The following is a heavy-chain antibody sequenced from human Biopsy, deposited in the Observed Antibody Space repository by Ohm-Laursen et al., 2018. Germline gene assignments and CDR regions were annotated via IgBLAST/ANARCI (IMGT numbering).Heavy chain of an antibody. CDR1: GVSISSTTYY. CDR2: IHYSGTT. CDR3: ARQGEWEHFADY. D-gene: IGHD1-26*01. J-gene: IGHJ4*02. Sequence: SETLSLTCSVSGVSISSTTYYWGWIRQPPGKGLEWIGIIHYSGTTYYHASLRSRVTISVDKSKNQFSLKLTSVTAAETAVYYCARQGEWEHFADYWGQGTLVSVSS. V-gene: IGHV4-39*01.